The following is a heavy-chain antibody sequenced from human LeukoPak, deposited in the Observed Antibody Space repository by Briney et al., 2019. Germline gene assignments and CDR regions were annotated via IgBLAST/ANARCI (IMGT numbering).Heavy chain of an antibody. J-gene: IGHJ4*02. D-gene: IGHD4-17*01. V-gene: IGHV4-59*01. CDR1: GGSISSYY. Sequence: SETLSLTCTVSGGSISSYYWSWIRQPAGKGLEWIGYIYYSVSTNSNPSPKRRVTISVDTPKNQFSLKLSSVTAADAAVNYCARSYGDDWGQGTLVTVSS. CDR3: ARSYGDD. CDR2: IYYSVST.